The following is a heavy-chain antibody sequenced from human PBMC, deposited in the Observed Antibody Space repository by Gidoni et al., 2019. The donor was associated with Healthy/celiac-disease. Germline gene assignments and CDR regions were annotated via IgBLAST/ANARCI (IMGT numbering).Heavy chain of an antibody. CDR1: GYTFTSYG. V-gene: IGHV1-18*01. D-gene: IGHD6-19*01. CDR3: ARVDLSSGWSLYYYYYGMDV. Sequence: QVQLVQSGAEVKKPGASVKVSCQASGYTFTSYGISWVRQAPGQGLEWMGWISAYNANTNYAQKLQGRVTMTTDTSTSTAYMELRSLRSDDTAVYYCARVDLSSGWSLYYYYYGMDVWGQGTTVTVSS. CDR2: ISAYNANT. J-gene: IGHJ6*02.